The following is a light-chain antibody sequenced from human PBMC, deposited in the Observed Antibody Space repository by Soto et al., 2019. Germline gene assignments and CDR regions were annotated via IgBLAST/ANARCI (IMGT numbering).Light chain of an antibody. Sequence: DIQMTQSPSTLSASIGDRVTITCRASQSVDSWLASYQQQPGKAPKLLIYRASTLQTGVPSRFSGTGSGTQFTLTISRLQPDDFATYYRQHSTDYSRVFGQGTKVEIK. CDR3: QHSTDYSRV. V-gene: IGKV1-5*03. CDR1: QSVDSW. CDR2: RAS. J-gene: IGKJ1*01.